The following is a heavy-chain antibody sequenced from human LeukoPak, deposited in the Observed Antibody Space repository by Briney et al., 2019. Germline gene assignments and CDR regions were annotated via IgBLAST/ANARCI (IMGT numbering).Heavy chain of an antibody. CDR2: IYHSGST. CDR1: GYSISSGYY. V-gene: IGHV4-38-2*01. CDR3: ARGSVVAATHDY. D-gene: IGHD2-15*01. J-gene: IGHJ4*02. Sequence: PSETLSLTCAVSGYSISSGYYWGWIRQPPGKGLGWIGSIYHSGSTYYNPSLKSRVTISVDTSKNQFSLKLSSVTAADTAVYYCARGSVVAATHDYWGQGTLVTVSS.